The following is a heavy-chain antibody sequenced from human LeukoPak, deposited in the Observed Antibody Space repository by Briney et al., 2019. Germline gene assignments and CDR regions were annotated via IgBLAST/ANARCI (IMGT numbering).Heavy chain of an antibody. V-gene: IGHV3-30*04. D-gene: IGHD6-19*01. CDR3: AREGVAVAGCFDY. J-gene: IGHJ4*02. Sequence: GGSLRLSCAASGFTFSSYAMHWVRQAPGKGLEWVAVISYDGSNKYYADSVEGRFTISRDNSKNTLYLQMNSLRAEDTAVYYCAREGVAVAGCFDYWGQGTLVTVSS. CDR2: ISYDGSNK. CDR1: GFTFSSYA.